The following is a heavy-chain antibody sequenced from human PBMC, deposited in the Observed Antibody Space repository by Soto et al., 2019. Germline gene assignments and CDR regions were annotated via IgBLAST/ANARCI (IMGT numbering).Heavy chain of an antibody. CDR3: ARMTTATRPHAFDI. D-gene: IGHD4-17*01. Sequence: QVQLVQSGAEVKKPGSSVKVSCKASGGTFSSYAISWVRQAPGQGLEWMGGIIPIFGTANYAQKFKGRVTITADESTSQAYMELSSLRSEDTAVYYCARMTTATRPHAFDIGGQGTMVTVSS. V-gene: IGHV1-69*12. J-gene: IGHJ3*02. CDR1: GGTFSSYA. CDR2: IIPIFGTA.